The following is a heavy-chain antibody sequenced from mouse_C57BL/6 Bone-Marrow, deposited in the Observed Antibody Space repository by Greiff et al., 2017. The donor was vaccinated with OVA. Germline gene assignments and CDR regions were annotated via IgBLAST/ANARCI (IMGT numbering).Heavy chain of an antibody. CDR1: GYTFTSYW. CDR3: ARGTGTFAY. CDR2: IHPNSGST. Sequence: QVQLQQPGAELVKPGASVKLSCKASGYTFTSYWMHWVKQRPGQGLEWIGMIHPNSGSTNYNEKFKSKATLTVDKSSSTAYMQISSLTSEDSAVYYCARGTGTFAYWGQGTLVTVSA. J-gene: IGHJ3*01. D-gene: IGHD4-1*01. V-gene: IGHV1-64*01.